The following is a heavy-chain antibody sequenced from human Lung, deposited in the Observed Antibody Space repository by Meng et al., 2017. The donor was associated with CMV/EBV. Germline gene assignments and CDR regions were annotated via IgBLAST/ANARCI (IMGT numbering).Heavy chain of an antibody. J-gene: IGHJ4*02. D-gene: IGHD6-19*01. Sequence: VQVRESGPGRVKPSGTPSLPCAVSGGSIGSSNWWSWVRQPPGKGLEWIGEIYHSGSTNYNPSLKSRVTISVDKSKNQFSLKLSSVTAADTAVYYCASFPPPGKQWLVTDYWGQGTLVTVSS. CDR1: GGSIGSSNW. V-gene: IGHV4-4*02. CDR2: IYHSGST. CDR3: ASFPPPGKQWLVTDY.